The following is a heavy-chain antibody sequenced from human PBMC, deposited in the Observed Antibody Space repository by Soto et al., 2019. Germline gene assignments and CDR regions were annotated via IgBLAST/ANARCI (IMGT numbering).Heavy chain of an antibody. J-gene: IGHJ6*03. CDR2: INPSGGST. V-gene: IGHV1-46*03. D-gene: IGHD3-10*01. Sequence: ASGKVSCKASGYTFTSYYMHWVRQAPGQGLEWMGIINPSGGSTSYAQKFQGRVTMTRDTSTSTVYMELSSLRSEDTAVYYCAGPGGWFGELAYYYYYMDVWGKGTTVTVSS. CDR3: AGPGGWFGELAYYYYYMDV. CDR1: GYTFTSYY.